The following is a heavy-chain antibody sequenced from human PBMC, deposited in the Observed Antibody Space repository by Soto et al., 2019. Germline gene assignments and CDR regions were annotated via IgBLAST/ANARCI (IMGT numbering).Heavy chain of an antibody. CDR1: GFTVSSNY. V-gene: IGHV3-66*01. D-gene: IGHD3-22*01. CDR3: AREVRDSSGYYRHDAFAI. Sequence: EVQLVESGGGLVQPGGSLRLSCAASGFTVSSNYMSWVRQAPGKGLEWVSVIYSGGSTYYADSVKGRFTISRDNSKNTLYLQMNSLGAEDTAVYYCAREVRDSSGYYRHDAFAIWGQGTMVTFSS. CDR2: IYSGGST. J-gene: IGHJ3*02.